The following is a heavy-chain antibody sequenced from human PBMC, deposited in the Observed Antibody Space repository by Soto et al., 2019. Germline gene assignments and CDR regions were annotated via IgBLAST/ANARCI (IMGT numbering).Heavy chain of an antibody. CDR2: IYSGGST. CDR3: ARDPPPYYKNAFDI. Sequence: EVQLVESGGGLVQPGGSLRLSCAASGFTVSSNYMSWVRQAPGKGLEWVSVIYSGGSTYYADSVKGRFTISRDNSKNTLYLQMNSLRAEDTAVYYCARDPPPYYKNAFDIWGQGTMVTVSS. J-gene: IGHJ3*02. CDR1: GFTVSSNY. V-gene: IGHV3-66*01. D-gene: IGHD3-10*01.